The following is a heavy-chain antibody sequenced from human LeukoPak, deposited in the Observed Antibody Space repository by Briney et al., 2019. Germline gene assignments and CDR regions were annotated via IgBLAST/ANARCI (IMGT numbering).Heavy chain of an antibody. Sequence: SETLSLTCTVSGGSISSGGYSWSWIRQPPGKGLEWIGYIYHSGSTYYNPSLNSRVTISVDRSKNQFSLKLSSVTAADTAVYYCARGLGYYYDSMSTWFDPWGQGTLVTVSS. J-gene: IGHJ5*02. V-gene: IGHV4-30-2*01. CDR3: ARGLGYYYDSMSTWFDP. CDR1: GGSISSGGYS. D-gene: IGHD3-22*01. CDR2: IYHSGST.